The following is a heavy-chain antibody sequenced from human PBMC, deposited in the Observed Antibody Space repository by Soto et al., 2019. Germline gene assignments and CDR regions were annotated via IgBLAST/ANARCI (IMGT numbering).Heavy chain of an antibody. D-gene: IGHD3-16*02. CDR3: ASKGYRI. CDR1: GGYISGSDYY. J-gene: IGHJ1*01. V-gene: IGHV4-39*01. CDR2: IYHTGET. Sequence: SETLSLTCSFSGGYISGSDYYWGWIRQSPGKGLEWIGSIYHTGETYYESSLKSRISISVDTSKNQFYLQLRSLTAADTAVYYCASKGYRIWGQGTQVTVSS.